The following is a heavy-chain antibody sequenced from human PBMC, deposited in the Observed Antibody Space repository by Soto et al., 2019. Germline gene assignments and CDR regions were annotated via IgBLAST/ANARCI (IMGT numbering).Heavy chain of an antibody. CDR2: IDVGSANA. J-gene: IGHJ4*02. V-gene: IGHV1-58*01. D-gene: IGHD6-19*01. CDR1: GFTFTSSA. CDR3: ARHGSAWDY. Sequence: GASVKVSCKASGFTFTSSAVHWVRQARGQSLQWIGWIDVGSANANYAQMFQGRVTISRDTSASTAYMELSSLRSEDTAVYYCARHGSAWDYWGQGTLVTVSS.